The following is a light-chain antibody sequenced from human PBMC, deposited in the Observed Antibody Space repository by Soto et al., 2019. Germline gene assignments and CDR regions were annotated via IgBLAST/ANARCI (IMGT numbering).Light chain of an antibody. CDR2: GAS. CDR3: QQYGSSPVT. J-gene: IGKJ1*01. V-gene: IGKV3-20*01. CDR1: QSVSSSY. Sequence: EIVLTQSPGTLSLSPGERATLSCRASQSVSSSYLAWYQQKPGQAPRLLIYGASSRATGIPDRFSGSGSGTDFTLTLSRREPEEFAVYYCQQYGSSPVTFGQGTKVEIK.